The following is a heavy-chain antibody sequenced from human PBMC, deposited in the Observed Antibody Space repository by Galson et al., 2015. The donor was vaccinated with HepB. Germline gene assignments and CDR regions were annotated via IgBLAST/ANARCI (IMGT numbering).Heavy chain of an antibody. CDR2: ISGSGGST. D-gene: IGHD6-13*01. V-gene: IGHV3-23*01. Sequence: SLRLSCATSGFTFSSRPMHWVRQAPGKGLEWVSSISGSGGSTYYRGSFKGRFTISRDNSKNTVYLQMRSLRADDTAIYYCAKCSGSNWFVPHHFDSWGQGTLVTVSS. J-gene: IGHJ4*02. CDR1: GFTFSSRP. CDR3: AKCSGSNWFVPHHFDS.